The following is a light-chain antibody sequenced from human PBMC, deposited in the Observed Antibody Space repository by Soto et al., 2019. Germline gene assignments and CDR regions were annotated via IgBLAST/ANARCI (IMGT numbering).Light chain of an antibody. CDR2: QDN. CDR1: KLGDKY. Sequence: SYELTQPPSVSVSPGQTASITCSGDKLGDKYVSWYQQSPGQSPVLVIYQDNKRPSGIPERFSGSSSGNKATLTISVTQAIDEATYYCQAWDSSTAVLGGGTKLTVL. CDR3: QAWDSSTAV. V-gene: IGLV3-1*01. J-gene: IGLJ3*02.